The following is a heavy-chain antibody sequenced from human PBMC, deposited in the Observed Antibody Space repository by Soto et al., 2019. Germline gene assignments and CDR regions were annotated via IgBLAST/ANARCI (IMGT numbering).Heavy chain of an antibody. D-gene: IGHD3-10*01. J-gene: IGHJ4*02. CDR1: GGSISSYY. CDR3: ARFGSGSSPGDY. Sequence: SETLSLTCTVSGGSISSYYWSWIRQPPGKGLEWIGYIYYSGSTNYNPSLKSRVTISVDTSKNQFSLKLSSVTAADTAVYYCARFGSGSSPGDYWGQGTLVTVSS. CDR2: IYYSGST. V-gene: IGHV4-59*01.